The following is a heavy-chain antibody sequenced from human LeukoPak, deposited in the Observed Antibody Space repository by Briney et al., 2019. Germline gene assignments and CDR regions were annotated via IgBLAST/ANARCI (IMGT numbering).Heavy chain of an antibody. V-gene: IGHV1-69*06. Sequence: EASVKVSCKASGGTFSSYAISWVRQAPGQGLEWMGGIIPIFGTANYAQKFQGRVTITADKSTSTAYMELSSLRSEDTAVYYCARGISEYYYDSSGYYSDYWGQGTLVTVSS. J-gene: IGHJ4*02. CDR1: GGTFSSYA. CDR3: ARGISEYYYDSSGYYSDY. CDR2: IIPIFGTA. D-gene: IGHD3-22*01.